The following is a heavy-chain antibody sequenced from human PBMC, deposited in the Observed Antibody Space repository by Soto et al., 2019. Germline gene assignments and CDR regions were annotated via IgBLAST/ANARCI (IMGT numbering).Heavy chain of an antibody. J-gene: IGHJ4*02. V-gene: IGHV4-39*01. D-gene: IGHD4-17*01. CDR2: IYYSGST. Sequence: SETLSLTCTVSGGYISSSSYYWGWIRQPPGKGLEWIGSIYYSGSTYYNPSLKSRVTISVDTSKDQFSLKLSSVTAADTAVYYCARRQTTVVWYYFDYWGQGTLVTVSS. CDR1: GGYISSSSYY. CDR3: ARRQTTVVWYYFDY.